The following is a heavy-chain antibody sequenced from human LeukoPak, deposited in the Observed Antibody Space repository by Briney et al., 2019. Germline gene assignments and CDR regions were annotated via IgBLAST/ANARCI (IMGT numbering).Heavy chain of an antibody. Sequence: ASVKVSCKTSGYTFISYGISWVRQAPGQGLEWMGWISAYNGNTNYAQKFQGRVSMPTDTSTSTAYMELRSLRADDTAVYHCARDKGMVGYCSGGSCYWPFDYWGQGTLVIVSS. CDR1: GYTFISYG. CDR2: ISAYNGNT. V-gene: IGHV1-18*01. CDR3: ARDKGMVGYCSGGSCYWPFDY. J-gene: IGHJ4*02. D-gene: IGHD2-15*01.